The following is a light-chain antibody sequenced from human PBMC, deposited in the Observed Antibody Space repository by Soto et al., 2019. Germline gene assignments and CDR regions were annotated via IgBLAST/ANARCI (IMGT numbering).Light chain of an antibody. CDR3: GSYTSTSTRV. V-gene: IGLV2-14*03. CDR1: SGDIGAYNY. J-gene: IGLJ1*01. Sequence: QSVLTQPASVSGSPGQSITISCTGTSGDIGAYNYVSWYQQHPGKAPKLIIYDVGNRPSGVSSRFSGSKSGNTASLTISGLQSEDEADYYCGSYTSTSTRVFGTGTKVTVL. CDR2: DVG.